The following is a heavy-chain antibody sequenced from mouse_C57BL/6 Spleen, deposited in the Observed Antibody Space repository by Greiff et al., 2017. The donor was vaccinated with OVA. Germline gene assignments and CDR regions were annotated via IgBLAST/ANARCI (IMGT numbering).Heavy chain of an antibody. J-gene: IGHJ4*01. CDR3: ARAPYFTPPGY. D-gene: IGHD2-10*01. CDR2: IHPNSGRT. V-gene: IGHV1-64*01. CDR1: GYTFTSYW. Sequence: QVQLQQPGAELVKPGASVKLSCKASGYTFTSYWMHWVKQRPGQGLEWIGMIHPNSGRTTYNEKFKSKATLTVDKSSSTAYIQLSSLTSDDSAVYYCARAPYFTPPGYWGQGTSVTVSS.